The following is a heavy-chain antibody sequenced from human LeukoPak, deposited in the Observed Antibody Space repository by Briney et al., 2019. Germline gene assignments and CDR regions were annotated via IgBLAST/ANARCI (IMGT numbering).Heavy chain of an antibody. CDR1: GGTFSSYA. Sequence: GASVKVSCKASGGTFSSYAISWVRQAPGQGLEWMGGIIPIFGTANYAQKFQGRVTITADKSTSTAYMELSSLRSEDTAVYYCARGVAAAYCGGDCYLGFDPWGQGTLVTVSS. J-gene: IGHJ5*02. CDR3: ARGVAAAYCGGDCYLGFDP. CDR2: IIPIFGTA. V-gene: IGHV1-69*06. D-gene: IGHD2-21*02.